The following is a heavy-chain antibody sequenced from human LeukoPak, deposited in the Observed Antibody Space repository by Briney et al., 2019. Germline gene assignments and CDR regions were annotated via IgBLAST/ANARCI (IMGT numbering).Heavy chain of an antibody. CDR2: IYSGGST. D-gene: IGHD2-2*01. CDR1: GFTVSSNY. V-gene: IGHV3-66*01. Sequence: GGSLRLSCAASGFTVSSNYMSWVRQAPGKGLEWVLVIYSGGSTYYADSVKGRFTISRDNSKNTLYLQMNSLRAEDTAVYYCALPAATINFDYWGQGTLVTVSS. J-gene: IGHJ4*02. CDR3: ALPAATINFDY.